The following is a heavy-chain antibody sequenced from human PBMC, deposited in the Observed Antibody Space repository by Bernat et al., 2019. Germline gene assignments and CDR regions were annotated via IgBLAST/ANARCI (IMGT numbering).Heavy chain of an antibody. CDR2: INHSGST. V-gene: IGHV4-34*01. D-gene: IGHD2-2*01. J-gene: IGHJ6*03. CDR1: GGSFSGYY. CDR3: ARAVVPAEGKHPPGHHYYYYMDV. Sequence: QVQLQQWGAGLLKPSETLSLTCAVYGGSFSGYYWSWIRQPPGKGLEWIGEINHSGSTNYNPSIKSRVTISVDTSKNQFSLKLSSVTAADTAVYYCARAVVPAEGKHPPGHHYYYYMDVWGKGTTVTVSS.